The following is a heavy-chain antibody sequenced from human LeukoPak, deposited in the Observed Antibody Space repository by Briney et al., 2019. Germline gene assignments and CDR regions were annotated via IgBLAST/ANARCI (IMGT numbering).Heavy chain of an antibody. D-gene: IGHD1-26*01. V-gene: IGHV3-21*04. CDR3: ARDYFGSPSALDY. CDR2: ISSSSSYI. J-gene: IGHJ4*02. CDR1: EFTFSSYT. Sequence: GGSLRLSCAASEFTFSSYTMNWVRQAPGKGLEWVSSISSSSSYIHYVDSVKGRFTISRDNAKNSLYLQMNSLRAEDTAVYYCARDYFGSPSALDYWGQGTLVTVSS.